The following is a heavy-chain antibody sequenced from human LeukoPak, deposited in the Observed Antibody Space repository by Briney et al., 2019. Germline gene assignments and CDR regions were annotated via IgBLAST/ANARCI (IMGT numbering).Heavy chain of an antibody. CDR3: AKSGDGYRFDY. CDR2: IRHDGSKK. Sequence: PGGSLRLSCAASGFTFSSDGMHWVRQAPGKGQEWVAFIRHDGSKKYYADPVKGGFTTSRDNSKNTLDLQMNSLRPEDTAVYYCAKSGDGYRFDYWGQGTLVTVSS. CDR1: GFTFSSDG. D-gene: IGHD5-24*01. J-gene: IGHJ4*02. V-gene: IGHV3-30*02.